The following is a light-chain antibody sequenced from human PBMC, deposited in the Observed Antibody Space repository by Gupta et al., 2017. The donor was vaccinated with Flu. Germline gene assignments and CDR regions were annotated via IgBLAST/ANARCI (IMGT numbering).Light chain of an antibody. CDR3: QSFDYNNHWV. V-gene: IGLV6-57*01. J-gene: IGLJ3*02. CDR2: EDN. Sequence: GSIVSSYVQWYQQRPGSSPTTVICEDNQRPSGVPDRFSGSIDSSSNSASLTISGLKTEDEANDFCQSFDYNNHWVFGGGTRLTVL. CDR1: GSIVSSY.